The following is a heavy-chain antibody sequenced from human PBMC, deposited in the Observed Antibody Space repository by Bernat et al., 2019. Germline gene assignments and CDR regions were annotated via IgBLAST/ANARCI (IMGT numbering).Heavy chain of an antibody. CDR2: IKSKSEGGTA. CDR3: AAGTS. D-gene: IGHD1-14*01. V-gene: IGHV3-15*01. CDR1: GLGVSNAW. Sequence: EVQLVESGGGLVKPGESLRLSCAASGLGVSNAWMCWVRQAPGKGLEWVSRIKSKSEGGTADYTAPVKGRFTISRDDSKNTLHLQMNSLNTEDTAVYYCAAGTSWGQGIRVTISS. J-gene: IGHJ4*02.